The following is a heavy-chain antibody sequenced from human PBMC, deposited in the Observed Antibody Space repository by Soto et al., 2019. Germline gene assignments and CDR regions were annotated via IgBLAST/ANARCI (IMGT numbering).Heavy chain of an antibody. CDR2: ISHDGSNK. CDR3: AKGRSYYYYYGMDV. Sequence: GGSLRLSCAASGFTFSSYGMHWVRQAPGKGLEWVAVISHDGSNKYYADSVKGRFTISRDNSKSTLYLQMNSLRAEDTALYYCAKGRSYYYYYGMDVWGQGTTVTVSS. CDR1: GFTFSSYG. J-gene: IGHJ6*02. V-gene: IGHV3-30*18.